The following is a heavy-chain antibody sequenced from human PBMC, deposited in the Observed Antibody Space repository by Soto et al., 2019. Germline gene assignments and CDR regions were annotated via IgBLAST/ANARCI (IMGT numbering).Heavy chain of an antibody. CDR2: ISASGGSI. D-gene: IGHD1-26*01. CDR3: AVGGAQVPLDY. V-gene: IGHV3-23*01. J-gene: IGHJ4*02. CDR1: GFTLANYA. Sequence: LRLSCAASGFTLANYAMSWVRQAPGKGLEWVSTISASGGSIYYTNSVKGRFTISRDNSKNTLDLQMSSLRADDTAVYYCAVGGAQVPLDYWGQGSLVTVSS.